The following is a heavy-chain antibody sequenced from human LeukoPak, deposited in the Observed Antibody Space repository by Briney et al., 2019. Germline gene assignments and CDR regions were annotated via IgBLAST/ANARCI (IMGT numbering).Heavy chain of an antibody. V-gene: IGHV3-30*02. CDR3: AKDLVLYDILTGPSDY. J-gene: IGHJ4*02. CDR1: GFIFSSYG. CDR2: IRYDGSNK. D-gene: IGHD3-9*01. Sequence: GGSLRLSCAASGFIFSSYGMHWVRQAPGKGLEWVAFIRYDGSNKYYADSVKGRFTISRDNSKNTLYLQMNSLRAEDTAVYYCAKDLVLYDILTGPSDYWGQGTLVTVSS.